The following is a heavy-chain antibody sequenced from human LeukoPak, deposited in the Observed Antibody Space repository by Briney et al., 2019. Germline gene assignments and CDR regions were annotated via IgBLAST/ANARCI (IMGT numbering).Heavy chain of an antibody. CDR3: ARALYGSGWCQDY. Sequence: PGGSLRLSCAASGFTFSNYAMSWVRQAPGKGLEWVSTISNSVGTTYYADSVKGRFTISRDNSRNTLYLQVNSLRAGDTALYYCARALYGSGWCQDYWGQGTLVTVSS. V-gene: IGHV3-23*01. D-gene: IGHD6-19*01. CDR1: GFTFSNYA. J-gene: IGHJ4*02. CDR2: ISNSVGTT.